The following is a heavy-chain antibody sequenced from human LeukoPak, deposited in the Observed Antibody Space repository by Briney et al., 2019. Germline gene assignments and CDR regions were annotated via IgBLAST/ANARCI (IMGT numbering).Heavy chain of an antibody. V-gene: IGHV4-39*01. Sequence: PSETLSLTCTVSGDSISSSSYYRAWIRQPPGKGLGWIGSIYYSGSTHYNPSLESRVTMSVDTSKNQLSLKLTSVTAADAAVYYCARQRAYYGSGSYYSGFDYWGQGAPITVSS. CDR3: ARQRAYYGSGSYYSGFDY. J-gene: IGHJ4*02. CDR1: GDSISSSSYY. D-gene: IGHD3-10*01. CDR2: IYYSGST.